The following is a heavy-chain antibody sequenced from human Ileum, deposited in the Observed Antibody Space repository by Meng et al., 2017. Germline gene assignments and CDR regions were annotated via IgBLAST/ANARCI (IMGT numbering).Heavy chain of an antibody. CDR2: ISHSGSA. J-gene: IGHJ4*02. Sequence: QGQWRWPGHVLVSPSGTLSLTCAVSSGSISSNTYWSWVRQPPGKGLEWIGQISHSGSAYYNPSLKSRVTMSVDKSKSQFSLMLTSVTAADTAIYYCARHGGYSQDFWGQGTLVTVSS. CDR1: SGSISSNTY. V-gene: IGHV4-4*02. CDR3: ARHGGYSQDF. D-gene: IGHD4-23*01.